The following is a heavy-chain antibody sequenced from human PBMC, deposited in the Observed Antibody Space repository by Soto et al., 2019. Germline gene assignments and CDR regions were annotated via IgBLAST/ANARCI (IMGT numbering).Heavy chain of an antibody. Sequence: GGSLRLSCAASGFTFSSYAMHWVRQAPGKGLEWVAVISYDGSNKYYADSVKGRFTISRDKSKNTLYLQMNSLRAEDTAVYYCARCPEGYSSSWYAWNRFDYWGQGTLVTVSS. J-gene: IGHJ4*02. CDR3: ARCPEGYSSSWYAWNRFDY. CDR1: GFTFSSYA. D-gene: IGHD6-13*01. V-gene: IGHV3-30-3*01. CDR2: ISYDGSNK.